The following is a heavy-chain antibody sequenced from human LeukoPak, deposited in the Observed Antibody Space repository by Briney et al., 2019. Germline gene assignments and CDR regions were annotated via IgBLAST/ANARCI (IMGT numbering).Heavy chain of an antibody. CDR3: ARDERHYYGDYVGWFDP. CDR2: IYYSGST. CDR1: GVSISSGDYY. D-gene: IGHD4-17*01. J-gene: IGHJ5*02. V-gene: IGHV4-30-4*01. Sequence: SETLSLTCTVSGVSISSGDYYWSWIRQPPGKGLEWIGYIYYSGSTYYNPSLKSRVTISVDTSKNQFSLKLSSVTAADTAVYYRARDERHYYGDYVGWFDPWGQGTLVTVSS.